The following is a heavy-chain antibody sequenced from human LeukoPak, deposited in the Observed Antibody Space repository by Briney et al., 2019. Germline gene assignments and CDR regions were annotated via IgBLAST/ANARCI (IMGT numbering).Heavy chain of an antibody. V-gene: IGHV1-46*01. J-gene: IGHJ3*02. D-gene: IGHD2-2*01. CDR1: GYTFTSYY. CDR3: ASIVVPAAPYVDAFDI. CDR2: INPSGGST. Sequence: ASVKVSCKASGYTFTSYYMHWVRQAPGQGLEWMGIINPSGGSTSYAQKFQGRVTMTRDTSTSTVYMELSSLRSEDTAVYYCASIVVPAAPYVDAFDIWGQGTMVTVSS.